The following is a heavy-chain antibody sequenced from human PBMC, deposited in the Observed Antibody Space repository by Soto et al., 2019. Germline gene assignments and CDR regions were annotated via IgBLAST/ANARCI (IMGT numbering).Heavy chain of an antibody. CDR1: GFTFSSYG. CDR3: ARETYYYDSSGPSYFDY. V-gene: IGHV3-33*01. Sequence: GGSLRLSCVAPGFTFSSYGMHWVRQAPGKGLEWVAVIWYDGSNKYYVDSVKGRFTISRDNSKNTLYLQMNSLRAEDTAVYYCARETYYYDSSGPSYFDYWGQGTRVTVSS. CDR2: IWYDGSNK. D-gene: IGHD3-22*01. J-gene: IGHJ4*02.